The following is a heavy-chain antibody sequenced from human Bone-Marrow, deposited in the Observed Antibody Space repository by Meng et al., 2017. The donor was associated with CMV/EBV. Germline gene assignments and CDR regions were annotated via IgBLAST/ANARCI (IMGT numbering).Heavy chain of an antibody. CDR1: GFTFSNFA. CDR3: ARGLRPGPAAFYYYYGMDV. Sequence: GGSLRLSCAGSGFTFSNFAMTWVRQAPGKGLEWVSAISGSGGSTYYADSVKGRFTISRDNSKNTLYLQMNSLRAEDTAVYYCARGLRPGPAAFYYYYGMDVWGQGTTVTVSS. D-gene: IGHD2-2*01. CDR2: ISGSGGST. V-gene: IGHV3-23*01. J-gene: IGHJ6*02.